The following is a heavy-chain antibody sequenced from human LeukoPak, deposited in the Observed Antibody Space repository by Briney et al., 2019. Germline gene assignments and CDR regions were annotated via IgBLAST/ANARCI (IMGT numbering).Heavy chain of an antibody. CDR2: FDPEDNET. Sequence: ASVKVSCKVSGYTLTELSMHWVRQAPGRGLEWMGGFDPEDNETIYAQKFQGRVTMTVDTSTDTAYMELSSLGSDDTAVYYCATETLLMGARINWGQGTLVTVSS. CDR1: GYTLTELS. CDR3: ATETLLMGARIN. V-gene: IGHV1-24*01. D-gene: IGHD1-26*01. J-gene: IGHJ4*02.